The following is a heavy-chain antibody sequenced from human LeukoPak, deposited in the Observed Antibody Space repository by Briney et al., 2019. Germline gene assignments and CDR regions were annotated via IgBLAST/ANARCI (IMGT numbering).Heavy chain of an antibody. CDR3: ANQRLERRNY. J-gene: IGHJ4*02. V-gene: IGHV3-23*01. Sequence: GGSLILSCAASGFTFSRYAMSWVRQAPGKGLEWVSAISGSGGSTYYADSVKGRFTISRDNSKNTLYLQMNSLRAEDTAVYYCANQRLERRNYWGQGTLVTVSS. CDR2: ISGSGGST. CDR1: GFTFSRYA. D-gene: IGHD1-1*01.